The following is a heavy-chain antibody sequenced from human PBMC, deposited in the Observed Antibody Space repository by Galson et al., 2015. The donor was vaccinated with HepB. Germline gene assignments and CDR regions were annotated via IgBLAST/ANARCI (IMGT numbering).Heavy chain of an antibody. CDR2: IWYDGSNK. D-gene: IGHD2-21*01. V-gene: IGHV3-33*01. J-gene: IGHJ4*02. Sequence: SLRLSCAASGFTFSNYGMHWVRQAPGKGLEWVAVIWYDGSNKYYADSVKGRFTISRDNSKNTLYLQMNSLRAEDTAVYYCARERVNSYYFDYWGQGTLVTVSS. CDR3: ARERVNSYYFDY. CDR1: GFTFSNYG.